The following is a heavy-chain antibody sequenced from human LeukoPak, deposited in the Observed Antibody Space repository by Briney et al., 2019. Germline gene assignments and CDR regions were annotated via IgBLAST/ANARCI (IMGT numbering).Heavy chain of an antibody. CDR1: GFTFSSYA. V-gene: IGHV3-23*01. Sequence: GGSLRISCAASGFTFSSYAMSWVRQAPGKGLEWVSAISGSGGSTYYADSVKGRFTISRDNSKNTLYLQMNSLRAEDTAVYYCAEEVGATNWNDYWGQGTLVTVSS. CDR2: ISGSGGST. CDR3: AEEVGATNWNDY. D-gene: IGHD1-26*01. J-gene: IGHJ4*02.